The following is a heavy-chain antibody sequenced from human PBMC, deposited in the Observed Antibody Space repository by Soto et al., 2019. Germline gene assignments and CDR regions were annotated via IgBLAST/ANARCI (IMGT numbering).Heavy chain of an antibody. J-gene: IGHJ4*02. D-gene: IGHD1-1*01. CDR2: IYVHESAA. CDR1: GYRFTSYW. CDR3: AGLRIQSGNYRSFDY. Sequence: WESLKISCEASGYRFTSYWIAWVRHMPGRDLEWMGIIYVHESAATARPSFQGQVTSSDDKSSRRAYLQWSSLNASDSAMYYCAGLRIQSGNYRSFDYWGQVTLVTVSS. V-gene: IGHV5-51*01.